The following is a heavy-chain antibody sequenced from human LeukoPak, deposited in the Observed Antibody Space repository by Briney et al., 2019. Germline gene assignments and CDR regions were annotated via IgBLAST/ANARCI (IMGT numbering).Heavy chain of an antibody. CDR2: IIPIFGTA. V-gene: IGHV1-69*05. Sequence: SVKVSCKASGGTFSSYAVSWVRQAPGQGLEWMGGIIPIFGTANYAQKFQGRVTITTDESTSTAYMELSSLRSEDTAVYYCARDYYYDSSGYYDAFDIWGQGTMVTVSS. J-gene: IGHJ3*02. CDR3: ARDYYYDSSGYYDAFDI. D-gene: IGHD3-22*01. CDR1: GGTFSSYA.